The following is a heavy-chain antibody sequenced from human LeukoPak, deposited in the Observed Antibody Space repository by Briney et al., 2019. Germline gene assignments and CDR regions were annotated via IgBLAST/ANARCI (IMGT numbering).Heavy chain of an antibody. Sequence: GGSLRLSCAASGFTFNSYWFHWLRHAPGKGVVWVSRLNTDGSITNYADPVRGRFTISRDNAKNTLYLQMNSLRAEDTAVYYCARSFGGRTEYWGQGTLVTVSS. CDR3: ARSFGGRTEY. V-gene: IGHV3-74*01. D-gene: IGHD2-15*01. CDR2: LNTDGSIT. CDR1: GFTFNSYW. J-gene: IGHJ4*02.